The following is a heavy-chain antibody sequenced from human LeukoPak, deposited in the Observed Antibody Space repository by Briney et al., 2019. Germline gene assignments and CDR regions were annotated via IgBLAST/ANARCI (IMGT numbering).Heavy chain of an antibody. CDR1: GGSISGYY. Sequence: PSETLSLTCIVSGGSISGYYWSWIRQPPGKGLEWIGSMYHSGSTYYNPSLKSRVTMSADTSKNQFSLKLNSVTAADTAVYYCARVLDYYGSGTRDFDYWGQGILVTVSS. D-gene: IGHD3-10*01. J-gene: IGHJ4*02. V-gene: IGHV4-38-2*02. CDR2: MYHSGST. CDR3: ARVLDYYGSGTRDFDY.